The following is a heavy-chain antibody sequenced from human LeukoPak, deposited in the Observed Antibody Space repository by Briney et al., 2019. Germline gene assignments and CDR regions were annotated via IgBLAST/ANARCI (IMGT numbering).Heavy chain of an antibody. CDR3: ARSWRYFDFDY. CDR1: GFTFSSYS. V-gene: IGHV3-21*01. D-gene: IGHD3-9*01. CDR2: VSSSSSYI. J-gene: IGHJ4*02. Sequence: GGSLRLSCAASGFTFSSYSMNWVRQAPGKGLEWVSSVSSSSSYIYYADSVKGRFTISRDNAKNSLYLQINSLRAEDTAVYYYARSWRYFDFDYWGQGTLVTVSS.